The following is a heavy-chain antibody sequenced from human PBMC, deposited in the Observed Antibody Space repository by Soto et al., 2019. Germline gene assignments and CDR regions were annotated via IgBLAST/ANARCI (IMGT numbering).Heavy chain of an antibody. CDR2: ISSNGGST. D-gene: IGHD6-13*01. V-gene: IGHV3-64*02. CDR1: GFTFSSYA. CDR3: ARGKLGGQFDY. Sequence: EVQLVESGEGLVQPGGSLRLSCAASGFTFSSYAMHWVRQAPGKGLEYVSAISSNGGSTYYADSVKGRFTIYRDNSKNTLYLQMGSLRAEDMAVYYCARGKLGGQFDYWGQGTLVTVSS. J-gene: IGHJ4*02.